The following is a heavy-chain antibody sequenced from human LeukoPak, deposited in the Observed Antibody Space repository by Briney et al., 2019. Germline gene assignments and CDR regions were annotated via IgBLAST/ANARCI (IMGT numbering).Heavy chain of an antibody. CDR3: ARDWAWGGFDH. Sequence: GGSLRLSCAASEFTFSNYAMNWVRQAPGKGLEWVSGIRVNDETYYADSVKGRFTISRDNSENTLYLQMSSLRAEDTAVYYCARDWAWGGFDHWGQGALVTVSS. D-gene: IGHD3-16*01. CDR1: EFTFSNYA. J-gene: IGHJ4*02. CDR2: IRVNDET. V-gene: IGHV3-23*01.